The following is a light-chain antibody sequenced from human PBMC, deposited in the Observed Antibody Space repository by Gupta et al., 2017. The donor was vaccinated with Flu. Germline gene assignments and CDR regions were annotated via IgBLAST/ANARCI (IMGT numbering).Light chain of an antibody. CDR3: SSYTSINTRI. V-gene: IGLV2-14*04. CDR2: DVT. CDR1: NNDVGGYDL. Sequence: SITISCTGTNNDVGGYDLVSWYHQHPGKAPKLLIYDVTLRPSGVSNRFSGSKSGNTASLIISGVQAEDEADYFCSSYTSINTRIFGGGTKLTV. J-gene: IGLJ2*01.